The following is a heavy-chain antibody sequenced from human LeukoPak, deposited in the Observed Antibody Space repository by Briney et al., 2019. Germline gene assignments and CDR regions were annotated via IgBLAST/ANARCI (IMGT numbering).Heavy chain of an antibody. CDR3: ARGAPRWWFDP. CDR1: GGSISSDRYY. CDR2: IYTFRNP. D-gene: IGHD4-23*01. J-gene: IGHJ5*02. Sequence: SQTLSLTCTVSGGSISSDRYYWTWIRPPAGKGLEWIGLIYTFRNPNYNPSLKSRVTISVDTSKNQFSLKLSSVTAADTAIYYCARGAPRWWFDPWGQGILVTVSS. V-gene: IGHV4-61*02.